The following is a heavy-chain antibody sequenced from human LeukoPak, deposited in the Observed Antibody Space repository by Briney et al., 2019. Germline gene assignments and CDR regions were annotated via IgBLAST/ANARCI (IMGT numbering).Heavy chain of an antibody. Sequence: KPGGSLRLSCADSGFTFSSYSMNWVRQAPGKGLEWVSSISSSSSYIYYADSVKGRFTISRDNAKNSLYLQMNSLRAEDTAVYYCARDSITFGGVIAPIDYWGQGTLVTVSS. CDR2: ISSSSSYI. CDR1: GFTFSSYS. V-gene: IGHV3-21*01. CDR3: ARDSITFGGVIAPIDY. D-gene: IGHD3-16*02. J-gene: IGHJ4*02.